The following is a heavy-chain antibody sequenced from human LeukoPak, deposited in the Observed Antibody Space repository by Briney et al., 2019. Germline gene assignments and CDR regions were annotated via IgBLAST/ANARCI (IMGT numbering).Heavy chain of an antibody. CDR3: ATPYTSGWSLYFDN. CDR2: ISASGGNT. J-gene: IGHJ4*02. Sequence: PGGSLRLSCAASGFTFSSYAMSWVRQAPGKGLEWVSTISASGGNTFYADSVKGRFTISRDNSKNTLYLQMNGLRAEETAMYYCATPYTSGWSLYFDNWGQGTLVTVSS. D-gene: IGHD6-19*01. CDR1: GFTFSSYA. V-gene: IGHV3-23*01.